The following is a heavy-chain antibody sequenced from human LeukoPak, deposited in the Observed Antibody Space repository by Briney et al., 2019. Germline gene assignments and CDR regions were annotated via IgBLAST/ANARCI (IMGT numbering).Heavy chain of an antibody. J-gene: IGHJ3*02. D-gene: IGHD1-26*01. CDR3: ARGLGRSDAFDI. CDR2: INSDGSST. V-gene: IGHV3-74*01. Sequence: GGSLRLSCVASGFTFSSYWMHWVRQAPGKGLVWVSRINSDGSSTSYADSVKGRFTISRDNAKNTLYLQMDSLRAEDTAVYYCARGLGRSDAFDIWGQGTMVTVSS. CDR1: GFTFSSYW.